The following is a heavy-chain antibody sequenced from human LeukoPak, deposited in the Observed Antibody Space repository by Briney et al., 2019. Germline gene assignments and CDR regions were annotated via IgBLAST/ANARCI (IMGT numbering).Heavy chain of an antibody. V-gene: IGHV4-4*07. D-gene: IGHD3-22*01. Sequence: SETLSLTCTASGGSISNYYWSWIRQPAGKGLEWIGRIYSSGITNYNLSLSSRVTISVDMSKNQLSLRLRSVTAADTAVYFCARERVGFDSSGRGPRFDCWGQGTLVTVSS. CDR2: IYSSGIT. J-gene: IGHJ4*02. CDR1: GGSISNYY. CDR3: ARERVGFDSSGRGPRFDC.